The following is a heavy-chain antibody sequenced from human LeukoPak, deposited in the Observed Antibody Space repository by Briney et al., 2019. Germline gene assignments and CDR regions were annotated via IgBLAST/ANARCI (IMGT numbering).Heavy chain of an antibody. CDR1: GFSFSGFA. J-gene: IGHJ4*02. Sequence: PGGSLRLSCAASGFSFSGFAMHWVRQAPGKGLEWVAVIWYDGSSKDYADSVKGRFTLSRDNSKNTLYLQMNSLTVEDTAVYYCARSQSSSLIDYWGQGTLVTVSS. D-gene: IGHD6-13*01. CDR3: ARSQSSSLIDY. V-gene: IGHV3-33*08. CDR2: IWYDGSSK.